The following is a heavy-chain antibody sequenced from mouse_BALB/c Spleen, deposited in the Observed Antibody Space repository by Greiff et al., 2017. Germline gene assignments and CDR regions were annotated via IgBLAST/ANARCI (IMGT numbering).Heavy chain of an antibody. CDR3: ARWNYYAPFAY. CDR1: GYSITSDYA. D-gene: IGHD1-1*01. CDR2: ISYSGST. J-gene: IGHJ3*01. V-gene: IGHV3-2*02. Sequence: EVKLVESGPGLVKPSQSLSLTCTVTGYSITSDYAWNWIRQFPGNKLEWMGYISYSGSTSYNPSLKSRISITRDTSKNQFFLQLNSVTTEDTATYYCARWNYYAPFAYWGQGTLVTVSA.